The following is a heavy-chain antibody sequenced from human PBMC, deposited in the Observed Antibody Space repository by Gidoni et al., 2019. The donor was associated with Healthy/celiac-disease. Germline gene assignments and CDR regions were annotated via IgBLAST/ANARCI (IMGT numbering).Heavy chain of an antibody. CDR2: IYHSGST. CDR1: GYSISSGYY. J-gene: IGHJ6*02. V-gene: IGHV4-38-2*02. CDR3: ARDRSKVYYGMDV. Sequence: QVQLQESGPGLVKPSETLSLPCAVSGYSISSGYYWGWSRQPPGKGLEWIGSIYHSGSTYYNPSLKSRVTISVDTSKNQFSLKLSSVTAADTAVYYCARDRSKVYYGMDVWGQGTTVTVSS.